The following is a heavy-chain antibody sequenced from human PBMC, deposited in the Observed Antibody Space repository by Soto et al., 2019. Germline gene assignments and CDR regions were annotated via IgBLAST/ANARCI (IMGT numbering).Heavy chain of an antibody. CDR2: INPNSGGT. CDR1: GYTFTGYY. Sequence: WASVKVSCKASGYTFTGYYMHWLRQSPGQGLEWMGWINPNSGGTNYAQKFQGRVTMTRDTSISTAYMELSRLRSDDTAVYYCARDGDSGYDMGDFFDYWGQGTLVTVSS. D-gene: IGHD5-12*01. CDR3: ARDGDSGYDMGDFFDY. V-gene: IGHV1-2*02. J-gene: IGHJ4*02.